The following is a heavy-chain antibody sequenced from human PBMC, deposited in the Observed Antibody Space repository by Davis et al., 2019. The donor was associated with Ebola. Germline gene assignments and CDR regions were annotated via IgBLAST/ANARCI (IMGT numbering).Heavy chain of an antibody. CDR3: ASGYCSSTSCQHLGLYYYYYMDV. Sequence: SVKVSCKASGGTFSSYAISWVRQAPGQGLEWMGGIIPIFGTANYAQKFQGRVTITADESTSTAYMELSSLRSEDTAVYYCASGYCSSTSCQHLGLYYYYYMDVWGKGTTVTVSS. CDR2: IIPIFGTA. CDR1: GGTFSSYA. J-gene: IGHJ6*03. D-gene: IGHD2-2*03. V-gene: IGHV1-69*13.